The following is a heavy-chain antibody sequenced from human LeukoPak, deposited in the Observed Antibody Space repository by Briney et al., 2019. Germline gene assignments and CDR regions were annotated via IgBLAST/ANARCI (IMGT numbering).Heavy chain of an antibody. V-gene: IGHV4-59*01. D-gene: IGHD3-22*01. Sequence: PSETLSLTCTVSGGSISSYYWSWIRQPPGKGLEWIGYIYYSGSTNYNPSLKSRVTISVDTSKNQFSLKLSSVTAADTAVYYCARVRYYYDSRGPYYYYYGMDVWGQGTTVTVSS. CDR3: ARVRYYYDSRGPYYYYYGMDV. CDR1: GGSISSYY. J-gene: IGHJ6*02. CDR2: IYYSGST.